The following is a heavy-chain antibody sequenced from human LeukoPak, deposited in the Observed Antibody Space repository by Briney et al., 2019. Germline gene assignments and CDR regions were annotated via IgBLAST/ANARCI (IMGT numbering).Heavy chain of an antibody. D-gene: IGHD6-13*01. Sequence: PSETLSLTCTVSGGPIRSSNDYWGWVRQPPGKGLEGVGSVYYSGTTYYSPSLKRRVTISVDTSKSHFSLKLTSVSAADTAVYYCARSGAAEGPTHNWFDPWSQGTLITVSS. CDR2: VYYSGTT. CDR1: GGPIRSSNDY. J-gene: IGHJ5*02. V-gene: IGHV4-39*02. CDR3: ARSGAAEGPTHNWFDP.